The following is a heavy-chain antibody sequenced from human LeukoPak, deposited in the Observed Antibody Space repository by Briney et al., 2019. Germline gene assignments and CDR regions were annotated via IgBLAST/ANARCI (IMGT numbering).Heavy chain of an antibody. CDR2: IYYSGST. Sequence: SETLSLTCTVSGGSISSYYWSWIRQPPGKGLEWIGYIYYSGSTNYNPSLKSRVTISVDTSKNQFSLKLSSVTAADTAVYYCARGVYGWAPYFDYWGQGTLVTVSS. D-gene: IGHD6-19*01. V-gene: IGHV4-59*08. J-gene: IGHJ4*02. CDR3: ARGVYGWAPYFDY. CDR1: GGSISSYY.